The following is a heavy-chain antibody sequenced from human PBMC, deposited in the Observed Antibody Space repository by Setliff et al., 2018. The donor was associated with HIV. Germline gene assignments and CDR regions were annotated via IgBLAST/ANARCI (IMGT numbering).Heavy chain of an antibody. CDR3: ARDFGGYCSSMSCPGLFDY. CDR1: GYTFTSYY. D-gene: IGHD2-2*01. Sequence: ASVKVSCKASGYTFTSYYIHWVRQAPGQGLEWMGWISAYNGNTNYAQKFWGRVTIPTHESTSTAYMELSSLRSEDTAVYYCARDFGGYCSSMSCPGLFDYWGQGTLVTVSS. J-gene: IGHJ4*02. CDR2: ISAYNGNT. V-gene: IGHV1-18*04.